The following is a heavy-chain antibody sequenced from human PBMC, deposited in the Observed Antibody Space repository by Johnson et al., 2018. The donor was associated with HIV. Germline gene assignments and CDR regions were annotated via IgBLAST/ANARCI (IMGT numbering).Heavy chain of an antibody. Sequence: QVQLVESGGGLVQPGGSLRLSCAASGFTFSSYAMHWVRQAPGKGLEWVAVISYDGGTNYYADSVKGRFPISRDNSKNTLYLQMNSLRVEDTAVYYCARDKGPDSAMVGDAFDIWGQWTMVTVSS. CDR2: ISYDGGTN. CDR1: GFTFSSYA. V-gene: IGHV3-30-3*01. D-gene: IGHD5-18*01. CDR3: ARDKGPDSAMVGDAFDI. J-gene: IGHJ3*02.